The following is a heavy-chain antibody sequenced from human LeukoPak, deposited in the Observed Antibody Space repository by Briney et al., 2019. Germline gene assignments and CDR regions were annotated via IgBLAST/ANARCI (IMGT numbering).Heavy chain of an antibody. CDR3: ARDRYYYDSSARYFDY. CDR2: IHTSGST. Sequence: PSETLSLTCTVSGGSISSYYWSWIRQPAGKGLEWIGRIHTSGSTNYSPSLKSRVTMSVDTSKNQLSLKLSSVTAADTAVYYCARDRYYYDSSARYFDYWGQGTLVTVSS. J-gene: IGHJ4*02. D-gene: IGHD3-22*01. V-gene: IGHV4-4*07. CDR1: GGSISSYY.